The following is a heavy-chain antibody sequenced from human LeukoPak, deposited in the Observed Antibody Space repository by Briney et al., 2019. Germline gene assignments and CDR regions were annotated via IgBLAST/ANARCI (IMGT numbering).Heavy chain of an antibody. CDR1: GFTFSGSA. CDR2: ISSSGGTI. J-gene: IGHJ4*02. Sequence: GGSLRLSCAASGFTFSGSAMHWVRQAPGKGLEWVSYISSSGGTIYYADSVKGRFTISRDNAKNSLHLQMNSLRAEDTAVYYCARSRYSGYDPIPFDYWGQGTLVTVSS. V-gene: IGHV3-48*04. D-gene: IGHD5-12*01. CDR3: ARSRYSGYDPIPFDY.